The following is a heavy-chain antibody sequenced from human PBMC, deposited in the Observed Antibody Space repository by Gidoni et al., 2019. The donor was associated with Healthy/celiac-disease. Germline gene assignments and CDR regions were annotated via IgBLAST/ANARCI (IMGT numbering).Heavy chain of an antibody. CDR3: AREERFDY. Sequence: QVQLVESGGGVVQPGRSLRLSCAASGFTFSSYAMHWVRQAPGKGLEWVAVISYDGSNKYYADSVKGRFTSSRDNSKNTLYLQMNSLRAEDTAVYYCAREERFDYWGQGTLVTVSS. CDR1: GFTFSSYA. J-gene: IGHJ4*02. V-gene: IGHV3-30-3*01. CDR2: ISYDGSNK.